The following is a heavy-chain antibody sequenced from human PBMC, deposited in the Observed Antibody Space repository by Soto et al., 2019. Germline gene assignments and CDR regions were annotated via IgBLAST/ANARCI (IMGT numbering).Heavy chain of an antibody. J-gene: IGHJ6*03. CDR2: IWYDGSNK. V-gene: IGHV3-33*01. D-gene: IGHD4-17*01. CDR3: ARDFYGDYVHYYYYMDV. Sequence: GGSLRLSCAASGFTFSSYGMHWVRQAPGKGLEWVAVIWYDGSNKYYADSVKGRFTISRDNSKNTLYLQMNSLRAEDTAVYYCARDFYGDYVHYYYYMDVWGKGTTVTVSS. CDR1: GFTFSSYG.